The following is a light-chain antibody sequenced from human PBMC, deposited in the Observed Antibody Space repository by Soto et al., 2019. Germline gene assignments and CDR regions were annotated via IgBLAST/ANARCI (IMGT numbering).Light chain of an antibody. Sequence: DIVMTQSPDSLALSLGERATINCKCSQSVLCSSNNKNYLAWYQQKPGQPPKLLIYWASTRESGVPDRFSGSGSGTDFTLTISSLQAEDVAVYYCQQYYNTPLTFGQGTKVDIK. J-gene: IGKJ1*01. CDR2: WAS. CDR1: QSVLCSSNNKNY. V-gene: IGKV4-1*01. CDR3: QQYYNTPLT.